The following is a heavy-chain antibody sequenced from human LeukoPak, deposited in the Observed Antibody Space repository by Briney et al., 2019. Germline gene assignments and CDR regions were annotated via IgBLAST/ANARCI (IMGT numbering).Heavy chain of an antibody. J-gene: IGHJ4*02. Sequence: SETLSLTCTVSGGSISSGDYYWSWIRQPPGKGLEWIGYIYYSGSTYYNPSLKSRVTISVDTSKNQFSLKLSSVTAADTAVYYCARGVSGSWLDRGFLDYWGQGTLVTVSS. CDR2: IYYSGST. V-gene: IGHV4-30-4*08. CDR1: GGSISSGDYY. CDR3: ARGVSGSWLDRGFLDY. D-gene: IGHD3-10*01.